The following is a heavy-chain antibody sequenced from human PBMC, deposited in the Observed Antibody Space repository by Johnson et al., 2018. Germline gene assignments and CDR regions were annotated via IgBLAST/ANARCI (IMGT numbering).Heavy chain of an antibody. CDR1: GFTFSSYG. D-gene: IGHD6-13*01. J-gene: IGHJ3*02. Sequence: QVQLVESGGGVVQPGRSLRLSCVASGFTFSSYGMHWVRQAPGKGLEWVAVIWYDGSIKYYADSVKGRFTTSRDNSKNTLYLQMNSLRAEDTAVYYCASPMYSRAAFDIWGQGTMVTVSS. V-gene: IGHV3-33*01. CDR2: IWYDGSIK. CDR3: ASPMYSRAAFDI.